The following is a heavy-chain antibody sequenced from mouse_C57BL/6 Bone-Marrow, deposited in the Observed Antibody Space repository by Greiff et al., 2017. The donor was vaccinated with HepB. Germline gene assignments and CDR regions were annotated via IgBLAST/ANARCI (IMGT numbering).Heavy chain of an antibody. CDR3: ASRTIYYEYDEVPYGYFDV. CDR1: GYTFTSYW. V-gene: IGHV1-69*01. D-gene: IGHD2-4*01. J-gene: IGHJ1*03. Sequence: QVQLQQPGAELVMPGASVKLSCKASGYTFTSYWMHWVKQRPGQGLEWIGEIDPSDSYTNYNQKFKGKSTLTVDKSSSTAYMQLSSLTSEDSAVYYCASRTIYYEYDEVPYGYFDVWGTGTTVTVSS. CDR2: IDPSDSYT.